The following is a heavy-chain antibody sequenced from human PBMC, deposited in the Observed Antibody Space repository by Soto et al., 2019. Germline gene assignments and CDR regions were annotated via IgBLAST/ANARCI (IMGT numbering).Heavy chain of an antibody. Sequence: AAVKVSCKASGYTFTSYAMHWVRQAPGQRLEWMGWINAGNGNTKYSQKFQGRVTITADESTSTAYMELSSLRSEDTAVYYCARVLLTGYSGSYSAFDIWGQGTMVTVSS. CDR2: INAGNGNT. CDR3: ARVLLTGYSGSYSAFDI. D-gene: IGHD1-26*01. CDR1: GYTFTSYA. V-gene: IGHV1-3*01. J-gene: IGHJ3*02.